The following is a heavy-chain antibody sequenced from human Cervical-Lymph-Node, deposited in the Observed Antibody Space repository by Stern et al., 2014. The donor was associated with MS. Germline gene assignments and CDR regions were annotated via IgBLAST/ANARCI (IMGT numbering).Heavy chain of an antibody. J-gene: IGHJ4*02. CDR2: ISGSGGST. CDR1: GFTFSSYA. Sequence: EVQLLESGGGLVQPGGSLRLSCAASGFTFSSYAMSWVRQAPGKGLEWGSAISGSGGSTYYADSVKGRFTISRDNSKNTLYLQMNSLRAEDTAVYYCAKVPAAMEDYFDYWGQGTLVTVSS. D-gene: IGHD2-2*01. CDR3: AKVPAAMEDYFDY. V-gene: IGHV3-23*01.